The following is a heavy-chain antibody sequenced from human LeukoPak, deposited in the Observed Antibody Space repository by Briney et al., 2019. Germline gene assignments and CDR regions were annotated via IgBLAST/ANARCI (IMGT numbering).Heavy chain of an antibody. D-gene: IGHD3-22*01. Sequence: VASVKVSRKASGYTFTGYYMHWVRQAPGQGLEWMGWINPNSGGTNYAQKFQGRVTMTRDTSISTAYMELSRLRSDDTAVYYCARDTYYYDSTEPGGYYGMDVWGQGTTVTVSS. CDR2: INPNSGGT. V-gene: IGHV1-2*02. CDR1: GYTFTGYY. J-gene: IGHJ6*02. CDR3: ARDTYYYDSTEPGGYYGMDV.